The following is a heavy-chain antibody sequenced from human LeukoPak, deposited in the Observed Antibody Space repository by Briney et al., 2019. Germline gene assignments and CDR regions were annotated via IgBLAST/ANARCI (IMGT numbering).Heavy chain of an antibody. Sequence: SVKVSCKASGGTFSSYAISWVRQAPGQGLEWMGGIIPIFGTANYAQKFQGRVTITADKSTSTAYMELSSLRSEDTAVYYCARGEFAYPIVVVPAAIGGDWFDPWGQGTLVTVPS. D-gene: IGHD2-2*02. CDR1: GGTFSSYA. CDR2: IIPIFGTA. J-gene: IGHJ5*02. V-gene: IGHV1-69*06. CDR3: ARGEFAYPIVVVPAAIGGDWFDP.